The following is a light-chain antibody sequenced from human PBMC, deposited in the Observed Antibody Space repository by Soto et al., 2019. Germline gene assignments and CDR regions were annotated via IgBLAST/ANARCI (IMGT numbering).Light chain of an antibody. CDR3: QQYYSART. Sequence: DIVMTQSPDSLAVSLGERAAINCKSSQSVLYRSSNKNYVAWYQQKPGQPPKLLIYWASTRESGVPDRFSGSGSGTDFTLTISSLQAEDVAVYYCQQYYSARTFGQGTKVEI. J-gene: IGKJ1*01. CDR2: WAS. CDR1: QSVLYRSSNKNY. V-gene: IGKV4-1*01.